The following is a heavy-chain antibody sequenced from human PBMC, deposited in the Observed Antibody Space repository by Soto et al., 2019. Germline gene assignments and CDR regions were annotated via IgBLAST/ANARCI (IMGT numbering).Heavy chain of an antibody. Sequence: QVQLQESGPGLVEPSQTLSLTCTVSGDSISGEGWYWSWIRQYSGRGLEWIGYIHHSGSTYSNPSLKSRVSISVDTSKTQFFLKLTSVTAADTAGYYCARAWTATAGWANWFALWGQGTLVTVSS. D-gene: IGHD6-13*01. V-gene: IGHV4-31*03. J-gene: IGHJ5*02. CDR2: IHHSGST. CDR3: ARAWTATAGWANWFAL. CDR1: GDSISGEGWY.